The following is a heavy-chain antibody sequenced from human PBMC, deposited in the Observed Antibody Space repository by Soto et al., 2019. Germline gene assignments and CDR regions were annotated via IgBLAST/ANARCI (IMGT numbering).Heavy chain of an antibody. D-gene: IGHD2-15*01. CDR2: IYPRDSDT. Sequence: EVQLVQSGAEVKKPGESLEISCKGSGYTFDNYWIAWVRQLPGIGLQWLGVIYPRDSDTKYSPSLQGQVTISVDRSTNTAYLQWTNLKASDTGIYYCAGHCCPDLHCSGGNCYPYAFDSWGQGTLVTVSS. CDR1: GYTFDNYW. CDR3: AGHCCPDLHCSGGNCYPYAFDS. V-gene: IGHV5-51*01. J-gene: IGHJ4*02.